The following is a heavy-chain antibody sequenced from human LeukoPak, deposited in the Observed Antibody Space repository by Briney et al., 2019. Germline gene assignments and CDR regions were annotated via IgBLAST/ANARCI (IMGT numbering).Heavy chain of an antibody. D-gene: IGHD6-13*01. Sequence: ASVRVSCKASGYTFTGYYMHWVRQAPGQGLEWMGWINPNSGGTNYAQKFQGRVTMTRDTSISTAYMELSRLRSDDTAVYYCARSFIAAAGTWRYFDYWGQGTLVTVSS. CDR2: INPNSGGT. CDR3: ARSFIAAAGTWRYFDY. CDR1: GYTFTGYY. J-gene: IGHJ4*02. V-gene: IGHV1-2*02.